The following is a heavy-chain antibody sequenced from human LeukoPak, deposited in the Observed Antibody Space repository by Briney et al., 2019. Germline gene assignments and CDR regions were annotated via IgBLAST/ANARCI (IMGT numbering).Heavy chain of an antibody. CDR3: ARAIASRYGDYPTNAYYYYYMDV. D-gene: IGHD4-17*01. V-gene: IGHV3-66*02. CDR1: GFTVSSNY. Sequence: YPGGSLRLSCAASGFTVSSNYMSWVRQAPGKGLEWVSVLYRGGGTAYADSVKGRFTISRDNSKNTLYLQMNSLRAEDTAVYYCARAIASRYGDYPTNAYYYYYMDVWGKGTTVTVSS. J-gene: IGHJ6*03. CDR2: LYRGGGT.